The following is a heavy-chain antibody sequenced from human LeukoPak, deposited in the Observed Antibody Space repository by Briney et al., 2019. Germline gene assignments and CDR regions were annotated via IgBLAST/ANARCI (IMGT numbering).Heavy chain of an antibody. J-gene: IGHJ4*02. CDR3: ARQRSSSWYDNDY. V-gene: IGHV5-51*01. CDR1: GSRFTSYW. D-gene: IGHD6-13*01. Sequence: GESLKISFKGSGSRFTSYWIGWVRRMPGKGLGWMGIIYPGDSDTRYSPSFQGQVTISADKSISTAYLQWSSLKASDTAMYYCARQRSSSWYDNDYWGQGTLVTVSS. CDR2: IYPGDSDT.